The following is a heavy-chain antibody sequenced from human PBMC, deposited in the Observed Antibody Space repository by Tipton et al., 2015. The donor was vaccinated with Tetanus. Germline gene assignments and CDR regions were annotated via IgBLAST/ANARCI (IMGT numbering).Heavy chain of an antibody. Sequence: GLVKPSETLSLSCTVSGGSTHGFYWTWIRQSAGKALEWIGRIYGSGSTTIYNPSLKSRVTMSVDTSKNQFSLQLNSVTAADTAVYYCARTTRRWLHPDYRGQGTLVTVSS. D-gene: IGHD5-24*01. CDR3: ARTTRRWLHPDY. CDR2: IYGSGSTT. V-gene: IGHV4-4*07. J-gene: IGHJ4*02. CDR1: GGSTHGFY.